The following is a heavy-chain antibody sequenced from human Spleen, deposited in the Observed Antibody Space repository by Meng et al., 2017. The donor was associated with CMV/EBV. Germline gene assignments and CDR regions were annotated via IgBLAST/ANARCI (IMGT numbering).Heavy chain of an antibody. CDR3: ARVGVLGASKHFQN. CDR2: ISSSSYI. CDR1: GFTFIAYS. J-gene: IGHJ1*01. V-gene: IGHV3-21*01. Sequence: AASGFTFIAYSMNWVRQAPGKGLEWLSSISSSSYINYADSVKGRFTISRDNTKNSLYLQMNSLRAEDTAVYYCARVGVLGASKHFQNWGQGTLVPSPQ. D-gene: IGHD1-26*01.